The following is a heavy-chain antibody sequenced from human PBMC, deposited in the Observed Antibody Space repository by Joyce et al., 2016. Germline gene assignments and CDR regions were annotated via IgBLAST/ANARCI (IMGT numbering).Heavy chain of an antibody. D-gene: IGHD3-9*01. CDR3: ARLDYNVLTGQRIGY. J-gene: IGHJ4*02. Sequence: QEQLQQWGAGLLKPSETLSLTCVVSSGPYSGYYWSWIRQPPGKGLEWGGEINHSGSINYNLSLTSRVSISRDTSKNQIALRLNSVTAADTAVYYCARLDYNVLTGQRIGYWGQGSLVTVSS. CDR2: INHSGSI. V-gene: IGHV4-34*02. CDR1: SGPYSGYY.